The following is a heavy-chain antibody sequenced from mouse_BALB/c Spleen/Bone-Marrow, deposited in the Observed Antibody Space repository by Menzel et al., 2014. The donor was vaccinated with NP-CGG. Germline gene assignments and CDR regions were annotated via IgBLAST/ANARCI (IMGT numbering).Heavy chain of an antibody. J-gene: IGHJ3*01. CDR2: IRNKANGYTT. CDR1: GFTFTDYY. V-gene: IGHV7-3*02. Sequence: EVKLVESGGGLVQPGGSLRLSCATSGFTFTDYYMSWVRQPPGKALEWLGFIRNKANGYTTEYSASVKGRFTISRDNSQSTLYLQMNTLRAEDSATYYCARDGSWFAYWGQGTLVTVSA. CDR3: ARDGSWFAY.